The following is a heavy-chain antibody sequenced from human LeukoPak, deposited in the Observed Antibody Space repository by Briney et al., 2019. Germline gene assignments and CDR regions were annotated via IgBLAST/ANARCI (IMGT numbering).Heavy chain of an antibody. CDR3: ARTSYGGWVDY. D-gene: IGHD4-23*01. CDR2: ISRGVGTT. J-gene: IGHJ4*02. V-gene: IGHV3-23*01. CDR1: GFTFSSYD. Sequence: GGSLRLSCAASGFTFSSYDLSWVRQAPGKGLECVAAISRGVGTTYYADSVKGRFTISRDNSKNTLYLQMNSLRAEDTAVYYCARTSYGGWVDYWGQGTLVTVSS.